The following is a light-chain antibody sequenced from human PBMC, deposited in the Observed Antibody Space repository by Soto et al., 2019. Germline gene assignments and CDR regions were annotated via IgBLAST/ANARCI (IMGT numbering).Light chain of an antibody. CDR3: CSYAGSSTPYV. CDR1: SSDVGGYNY. J-gene: IGLJ1*01. V-gene: IGLV2-11*01. CDR2: DVN. Sequence: QSALTQPRSVSGSPGQSVTISCSGTSSDVGGYNYVSWYRQLPGKAPKLMIYDVNRRPSGVPDRFSGSKSGNTASLTISGLQADDEADYYCCSYAGSSTPYVFGTGTKLTVL.